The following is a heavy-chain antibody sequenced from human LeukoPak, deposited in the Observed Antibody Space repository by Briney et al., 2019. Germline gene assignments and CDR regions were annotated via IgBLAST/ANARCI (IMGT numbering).Heavy chain of an antibody. CDR3: ARNKRADI. V-gene: IGHV3-7*01. CDR2: IKQDGSEK. J-gene: IGHJ3*02. D-gene: IGHD1/OR15-1a*01. CDR1: GFSFSDCW. Sequence: GGSLRLSCAASGFSFSDCWMSWVRQAPGKGLEWVANIKQDGSEKNYVDSVKGRFTISRDNAKNSLSLQMISLRAEDTAVYYCARNKRADIWGQGTMVTVSS.